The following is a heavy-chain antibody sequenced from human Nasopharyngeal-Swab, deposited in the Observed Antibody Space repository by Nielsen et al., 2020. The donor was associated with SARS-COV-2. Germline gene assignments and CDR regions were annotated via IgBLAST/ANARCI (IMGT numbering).Heavy chain of an antibody. D-gene: IGHD4-11*01. V-gene: IGHV5-10-1*01. CDR3: ARTYMTTITTYYFDY. CDR1: GYSFTSYW. Sequence: GESPKISCKGSGYSFTSYWISWVRQMPGKDLEWMGRIDPSDSYTNYSPSFQGHVTISADKSISTAYLQWSSLKASDTAMYYCARTYMTTITTYYFDYWGQGTLVTVSS. CDR2: IDPSDSYT. J-gene: IGHJ4*02.